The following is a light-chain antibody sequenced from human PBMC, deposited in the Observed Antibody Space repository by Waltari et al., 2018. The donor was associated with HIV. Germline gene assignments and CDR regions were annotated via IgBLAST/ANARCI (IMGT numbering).Light chain of an antibody. CDR3: GTWDTSLNAGV. CDR2: DNP. Sequence: QSVLTQPPAVSAAPGQKVAIACSGTTSNIGNNFVCWYQKLQGTAPKLLIFDNPKRPSGVSDRFSAAKSGTSATLAITGLLTGDEAEYYCGTWDTSLNAGVFGGGTKVSVL. CDR1: TSNIGNNF. J-gene: IGLJ2*01. V-gene: IGLV1-51*01.